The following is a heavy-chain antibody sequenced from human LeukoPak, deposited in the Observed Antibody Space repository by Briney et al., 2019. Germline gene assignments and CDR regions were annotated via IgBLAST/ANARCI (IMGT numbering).Heavy chain of an antibody. Sequence: TLSLTCAVSGGSISSGGYSWSWIRQPPGKGLVWIGYIYHSGSTYYNPSLKSRVTISVDRSKNQFSLKLSSVTAADTAVYYCARAGGYDFWSGYYNPYYFDYWGQGTLVTVSS. CDR3: ARAGGYDFWSGYYNPYYFDY. J-gene: IGHJ4*02. CDR1: GGSISSGGYS. CDR2: IYHSGST. D-gene: IGHD3-3*01. V-gene: IGHV4-30-2*01.